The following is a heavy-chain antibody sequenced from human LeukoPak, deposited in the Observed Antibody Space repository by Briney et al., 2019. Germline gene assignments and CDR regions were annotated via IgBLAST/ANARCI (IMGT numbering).Heavy chain of an antibody. CDR1: GFTFSTYA. J-gene: IGHJ4*02. V-gene: IGHV3-23*01. D-gene: IGHD3-16*01. CDR2: ISGSGGST. CDR3: AKSYVDLPLDY. Sequence: GGSLRLSCTASGFTFSTYAMNWVRQAPGKGLEWVSAISGSGGSTYYADSVKGRFTISRDNSKKMLYLQMNSLRAEDTAVYYCAKSYVDLPLDYWGQGPLVPVSS.